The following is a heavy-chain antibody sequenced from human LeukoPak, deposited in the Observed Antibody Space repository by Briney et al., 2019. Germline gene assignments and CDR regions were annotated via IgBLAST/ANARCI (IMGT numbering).Heavy chain of an antibody. J-gene: IGHJ6*04. CDR1: GFTFSSYS. CDR3: ARAYCSGGSCYSPSCYYYGMDV. CDR2: ISSSSSYI. Sequence: GGSLRLSCAASGFTFSSYSMNWVRQAPGKGLEWVSSISSSSSYIYYADSVKGRFTISRDNAKNSLYLQMNSLRAEDTAVYYCARAYCSGGSCYSPSCYYYGMDVWGKGTTVTVSS. D-gene: IGHD2-15*01. V-gene: IGHV3-21*01.